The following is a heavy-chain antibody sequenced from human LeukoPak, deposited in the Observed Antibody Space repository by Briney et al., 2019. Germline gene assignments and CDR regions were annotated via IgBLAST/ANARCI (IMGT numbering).Heavy chain of an antibody. CDR3: ARARYYDSSGYTFDY. D-gene: IGHD3-22*01. CDR1: GGSISSYY. Sequence: SSETLSLTCTVSGGSISSYYWSWVRQPPGTGLEWIGYMYYSGSTNYNPSLKSRVTISVDTSKNQFSLKLSSVTAADTAVYFCARARYYDSSGYTFDYWGQGTLLTVSS. CDR2: MYYSGST. V-gene: IGHV4-59*01. J-gene: IGHJ4*02.